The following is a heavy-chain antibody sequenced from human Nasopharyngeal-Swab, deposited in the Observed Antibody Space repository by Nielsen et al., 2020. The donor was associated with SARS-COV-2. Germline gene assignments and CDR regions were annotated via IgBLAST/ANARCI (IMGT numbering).Heavy chain of an antibody. CDR3: ARDKERAGYSSGWYGL. Sequence: GESLKISCAASGFTFSSYGMHWVRQAPGKGLEWVAVIWYDGSNKYYADSVKGRFTISRDNSKNTLYLQMNSLRAEDRAVYYCARDKERAGYSSGWYGLGGQGTLVTVSS. J-gene: IGHJ4*02. CDR2: IWYDGSNK. D-gene: IGHD6-19*01. V-gene: IGHV3-33*01. CDR1: GFTFSSYG.